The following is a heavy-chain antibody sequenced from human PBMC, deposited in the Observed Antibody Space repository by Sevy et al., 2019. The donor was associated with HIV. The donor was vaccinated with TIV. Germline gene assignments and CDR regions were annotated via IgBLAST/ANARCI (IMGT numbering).Heavy chain of an antibody. D-gene: IGHD3-22*01. V-gene: IGHV3-23*01. CDR2: ISGSGTRT. J-gene: IGHJ6*03. CDR3: AEGGGGHYDPDEIAYYFYYYNMDV. Sequence: GGSLRLSCAVSGFSFDSYGMTWVRQAPGKGLEWVSAISGSGTRTYYADSVKGRFIISRDNSKNTLDLQMNSLRAEDTAIYECAEGGGGHYDPDEIAYYFYYYNMDVWGKGTTVTVSS. CDR1: GFSFDSYG.